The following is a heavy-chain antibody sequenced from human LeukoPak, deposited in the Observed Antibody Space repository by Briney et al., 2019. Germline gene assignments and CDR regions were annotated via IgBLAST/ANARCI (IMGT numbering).Heavy chain of an antibody. J-gene: IGHJ4*02. CDR2: ISDDGSNI. Sequence: GTSLRLSCAASGFTFRNYPMHWVRQAPGKGLEWVAGISDDGSNIYYADSLKGRVTISRDNSKNTLYLQMNSLRAEDTAVYYCARGGEEGGWGYYGSGGNLEFDYWGQGTLVTVSS. CDR1: GFTFRNYP. D-gene: IGHD3-10*01. V-gene: IGHV3-30*04. CDR3: ARGGEEGGWGYYGSGGNLEFDY.